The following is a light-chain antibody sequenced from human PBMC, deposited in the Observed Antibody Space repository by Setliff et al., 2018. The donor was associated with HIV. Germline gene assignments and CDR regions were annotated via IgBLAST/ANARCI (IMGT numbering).Light chain of an antibody. CDR3: SSFAGSVYV. CDR1: ASDIGNYKY. Sequence: SALTQPRSVSGSPGQSVTISCTGTASDIGNYKYVSWYQQQPDKAPKLIIYDVTKRPSGVPDRFSGSKSGNTASLTVSGLQADDEADYYCSSFAGSVYVFGTGTKVTV. V-gene: IGLV2-11*01. J-gene: IGLJ1*01. CDR2: DVT.